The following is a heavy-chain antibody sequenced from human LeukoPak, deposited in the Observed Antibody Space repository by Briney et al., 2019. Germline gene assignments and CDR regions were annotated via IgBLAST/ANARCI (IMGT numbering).Heavy chain of an antibody. CDR1: GFTFDDYA. D-gene: IGHD5-18*01. V-gene: IGHV3-9*03. Sequence: GGSLRLSCAASGFTFDDYAMHWVRQAPGKGLEWVSGISWNSGSIFYADSVKGRFTISRDNAKKSLYLQMNSLRAEDMAFYYWTKDLSYGLKYYFDGWGERTLVSV. CDR2: ISWNSGSI. CDR3: TKDLSYGLKYYFDG. J-gene: IGHJ4*02.